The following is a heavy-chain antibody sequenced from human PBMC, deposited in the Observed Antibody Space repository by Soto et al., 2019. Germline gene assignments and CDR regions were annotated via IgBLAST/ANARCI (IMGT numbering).Heavy chain of an antibody. CDR2: ISSSSTST. V-gene: IGHV3-48*01. Sequence: VQLVESGGGLVQPGGSLRLSCSGSGFTFSTFTMNWVRQAPGKGLEWVSFISSSSTSTYYADSVKGRFTISRDDAKNSLYLQMNSLRAEDTAIYYCARDRDTAMVPYFDYWGQGTLVTVSS. J-gene: IGHJ4*02. CDR3: ARDRDTAMVPYFDY. CDR1: GFTFSTFT. D-gene: IGHD5-18*01.